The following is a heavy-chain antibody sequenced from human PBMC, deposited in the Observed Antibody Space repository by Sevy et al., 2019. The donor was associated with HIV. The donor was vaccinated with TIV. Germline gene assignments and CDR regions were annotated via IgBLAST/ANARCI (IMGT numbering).Heavy chain of an antibody. CDR1: GYTLIEFS. Sequence: ASVKVSCKVSGYTLIEFSMHWVRQAPGKGLEWMGGFDPEDGETIYAQRFQGRVTMTEDTSTDTAYMALRSLRSEDTAVYYCATGLPGEYVDCSSCYSDYFAYWGQGTLVTVSS. J-gene: IGHJ4*02. D-gene: IGHD2-15*01. CDR3: ATGLPGEYVDCSSCYSDYFAY. V-gene: IGHV1-24*01. CDR2: FDPEDGET.